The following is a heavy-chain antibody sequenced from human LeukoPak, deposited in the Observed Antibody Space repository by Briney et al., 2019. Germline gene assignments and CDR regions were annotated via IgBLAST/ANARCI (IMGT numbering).Heavy chain of an antibody. V-gene: IGHV3-33*08. D-gene: IGHD3-10*01. J-gene: IGHJ6*02. CDR3: ARDIPAKTYYYGSGSYPRYYYYYYGMDV. CDR1: GFTFSSYG. Sequence: PGGSLRLSCAASGFTFSSYGMHWDRQAPGKGLEWVAVIWYDGSNKYYADSVKGRFTISRDNSKNTLYLQMNSLRAEDTAVYYCARDIPAKTYYYGSGSYPRYYYYYYGMDVWGQGTTVTVSS. CDR2: IWYDGSNK.